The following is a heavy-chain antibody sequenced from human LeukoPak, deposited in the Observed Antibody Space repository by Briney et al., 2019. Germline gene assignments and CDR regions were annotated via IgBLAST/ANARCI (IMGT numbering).Heavy chain of an antibody. J-gene: IGHJ4*02. D-gene: IGHD5-24*01. Sequence: GGSLRLSCAASGFTFSNYWMHWVRHAPGKGLVWVSRIRSDGISTNYADSVKGRFTISRDNAKNMLYLQMNSLRAEDTAVYYCVRDAWMASTPLDYWGQGTLVTVSS. CDR1: GFTFSNYW. CDR2: IRSDGIST. V-gene: IGHV3-74*01. CDR3: VRDAWMASTPLDY.